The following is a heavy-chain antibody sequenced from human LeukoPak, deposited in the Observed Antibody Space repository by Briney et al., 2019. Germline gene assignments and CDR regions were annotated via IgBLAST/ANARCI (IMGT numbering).Heavy chain of an antibody. CDR3: ASQYYDFWSGYWASFDY. CDR2: IYYSGST. V-gene: IGHV4-39*01. Sequence: PSETLSLTCTVSGGSISSSSYYWGWIRQPPGKGLEWIGSIYYSGSTYYNPSLKSRVTISVDTSKNQFSLKLSSVTAADTAVYYCASQYYDFWSGYWASFDYWGQGTLVTVSS. D-gene: IGHD3-3*01. CDR1: GGSISSSSYY. J-gene: IGHJ4*02.